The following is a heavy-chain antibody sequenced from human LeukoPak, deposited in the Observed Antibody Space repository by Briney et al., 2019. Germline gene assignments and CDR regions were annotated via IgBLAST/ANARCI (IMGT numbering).Heavy chain of an antibody. D-gene: IGHD6-13*01. CDR1: GFTFSSYW. J-gene: IGHJ4*02. CDR2: INSDGSST. V-gene: IGHV3-74*01. CDR3: ARGYGSWFVFDY. Sequence: QPGGSLRLSCAASGFTFSSYWMHWVRQAPGKGLVWVSRINSDGSSTSYADSVKGRFTISRDNAKNTVYLQMNSLRAEDTAVYYCARGYGSWFVFDYWGQGTLVTVSS.